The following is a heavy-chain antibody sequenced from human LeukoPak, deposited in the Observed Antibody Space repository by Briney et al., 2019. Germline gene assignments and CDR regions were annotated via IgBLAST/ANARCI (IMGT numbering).Heavy chain of an antibody. Sequence: GGSLRLSCAASGFTFSSYAMSWVRQAPGKGLEWVSAISGSGGSTYYADSVKGRFTISRDNSKNTLYLQMNSLRAEDTAVYYCATLTYTYYYGSGSDSGFDYCCQGTLFTVSS. CDR3: ATLTYTYYYGSGSDSGFDY. V-gene: IGHV3-23*01. CDR1: GFTFSSYA. CDR2: ISGSGGST. D-gene: IGHD3-10*01. J-gene: IGHJ4*02.